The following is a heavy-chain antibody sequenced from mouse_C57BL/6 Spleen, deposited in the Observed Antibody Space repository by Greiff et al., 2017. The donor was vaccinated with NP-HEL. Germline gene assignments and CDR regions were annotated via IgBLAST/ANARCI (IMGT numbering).Heavy chain of an antibody. Sequence: EVQLVESGEGLVKPGGSLKLSCAASGFTFSSYAMSWVRQTPEKRLEWVAYISSGGDYIYYADTVKGRFTISRDNARNTLYLQMSSLKSEDTAMYYCTRDGDYYDYDGYAMDYWGQGTSVTVSS. V-gene: IGHV5-9-1*02. CDR1: GFTFSSYA. CDR2: ISSGGDYI. D-gene: IGHD2-4*01. CDR3: TRDGDYYDYDGYAMDY. J-gene: IGHJ4*01.